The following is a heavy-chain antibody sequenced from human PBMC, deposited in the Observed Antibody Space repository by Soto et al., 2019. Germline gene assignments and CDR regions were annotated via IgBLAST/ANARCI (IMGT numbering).Heavy chain of an antibody. CDR2: IWYDGSNE. V-gene: IGHV3-33*01. CDR3: AREETGTFDR. Sequence: QVPLVESGGGVVQPGRSLRLSCAASGSTFSSYAMHWVRQAPGKGLEWVAVIWYDGSNEDYADSVKGRFTISRDNSKNTLFLQMNSLRVEDTAVYYCAREETGTFDRWGQGTLVTVSS. CDR1: GSTFSSYA. J-gene: IGHJ4*02. D-gene: IGHD1-1*01.